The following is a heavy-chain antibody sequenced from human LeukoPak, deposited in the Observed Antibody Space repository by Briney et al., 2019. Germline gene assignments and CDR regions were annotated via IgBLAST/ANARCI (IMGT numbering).Heavy chain of an antibody. CDR2: ISGSGEST. CDR3: AKDAIGQYRPYYFDC. Sequence: GGSLRLSCAASGFTFSSFAMSWVRQAPGKGLEWVSSISGSGESTYYADYVEGRLTVSRDNSKNTLNLRLNSLRAEDTAVYYCAKDAIGQYRPYYFDCWGQGTLVTVSS. D-gene: IGHD3-16*02. CDR1: GFTFSSFA. V-gene: IGHV3-23*01. J-gene: IGHJ4*02.